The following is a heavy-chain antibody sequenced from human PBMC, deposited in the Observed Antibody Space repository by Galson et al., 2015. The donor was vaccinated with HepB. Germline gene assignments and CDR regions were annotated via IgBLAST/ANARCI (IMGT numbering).Heavy chain of an antibody. CDR1: GFSFSNIW. CDR3: TGYRGI. Sequence: SLRLSCAASGFSFSNIWMGWVRQAPGKGPDWVGSIKEDGSERFYLDSGRGRFTISRDNTKNSVYLQMNNLGAEDTAVYYCTGYRGIWGQGTLVTVSS. J-gene: IGHJ4*02. D-gene: IGHD6-13*01. CDR2: IKEDGSER. V-gene: IGHV3-7*03.